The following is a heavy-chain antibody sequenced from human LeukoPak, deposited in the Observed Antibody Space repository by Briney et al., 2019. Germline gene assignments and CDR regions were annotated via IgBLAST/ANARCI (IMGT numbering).Heavy chain of an antibody. V-gene: IGHV3-23*01. CDR3: AKSPAGRYFHYPDY. D-gene: IGHD3-9*01. J-gene: IGHJ4*02. CDR1: GFTFSSYA. CDR2: ISGSGGST. Sequence: PGGSLRLSCAASGFTFSSYAMSWVRQAPGKGLEWVSAISGSGGSTYYADSVKGRFTISRDNSKNTLYLQMNSLRAEDTAVYYCAKSPAGRYFHYPDYWGQGTLVTVSS.